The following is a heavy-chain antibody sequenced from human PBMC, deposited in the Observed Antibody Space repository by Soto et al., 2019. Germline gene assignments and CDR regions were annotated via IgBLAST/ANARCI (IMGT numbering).Heavy chain of an antibody. J-gene: IGHJ6*02. Sequence: ASVKVSCKASGGTFSSYAISWVRQAPGQGLEWMGGIIPIFGTANYAQKFQGRVTITADESTSTAYMELSSLRSEDTAVYYCARDECSGGSCYSKNYYYGMDVWGQGTTVTV. CDR1: GGTFSSYA. D-gene: IGHD2-15*01. CDR3: ARDECSGGSCYSKNYYYGMDV. V-gene: IGHV1-69*13. CDR2: IIPIFGTA.